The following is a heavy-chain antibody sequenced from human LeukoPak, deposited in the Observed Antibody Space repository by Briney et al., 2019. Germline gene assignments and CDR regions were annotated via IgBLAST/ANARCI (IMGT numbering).Heavy chain of an antibody. CDR3: ARADILGAYYYGSGSPDY. CDR1: GFTITNYW. Sequence: GGSLRLSCAASGFTITNYWMHWVRQAPGKGLVWVSRINSDGSITTYEGSVKGRFTISRDNAKNMLYLQMDSLRAEDTAVYCCARADILGAYYYGSGSPDYWGQGTLVTVSS. V-gene: IGHV3-74*03. CDR2: INSDGSIT. J-gene: IGHJ4*02. D-gene: IGHD3-10*01.